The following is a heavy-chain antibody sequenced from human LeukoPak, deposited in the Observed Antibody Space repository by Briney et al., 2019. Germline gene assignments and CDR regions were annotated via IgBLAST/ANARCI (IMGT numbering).Heavy chain of an antibody. CDR2: IYHSGST. CDR1: GGSISSSNW. CDR3: ARYDVGWYYFDY. Sequence: PSETLSLTCVVSGGSISSSNWWSWVRQPPEKGLEWIGEIYHSGSTNYNPSLKSRVTISVDKSKNQFSLKLSSVTAADTAVYYCARYDVGWYYFDYWGQGTLVTVSS. V-gene: IGHV4-4*02. J-gene: IGHJ4*02. D-gene: IGHD6-19*01.